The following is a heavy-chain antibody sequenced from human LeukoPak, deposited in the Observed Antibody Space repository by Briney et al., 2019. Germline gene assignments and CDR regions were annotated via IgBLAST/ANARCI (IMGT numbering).Heavy chain of an antibody. D-gene: IGHD6-6*01. CDR3: ASLGSGSSSSEAYLVGY. J-gene: IGHJ4*02. CDR1: GGSFSGYY. CDR2: INHSGST. V-gene: IGHV4-34*01. Sequence: SETLSLTCAVYGGSFSGYYWSWIRQPPGKGLEWIGEINHSGSTNYNPSLKSRVTISVGTSKNQFSLKLSSVTAADTAVYYCASLGSGSSSSEAYLVGYWGQGTLVTVSS.